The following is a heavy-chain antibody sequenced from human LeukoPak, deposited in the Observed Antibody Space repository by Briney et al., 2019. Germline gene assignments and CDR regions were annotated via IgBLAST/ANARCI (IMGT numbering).Heavy chain of an antibody. D-gene: IGHD2-15*01. V-gene: IGHV4-34*01. CDR1: GGSFSGYY. CDR2: INHSGST. CDR3: AGGPYCSGGSCYSPTSIDY. Sequence: SETLSLTCAVYGGSFSGYYWSWIRQPPGKGLEWIGEINHSGSTNYNPSLKSRVTISVDTSKNQFSLKLSSVTAADTAVYYCAGGPYCSGGSCYSPTSIDYWGQGTLVTVSS. J-gene: IGHJ4*02.